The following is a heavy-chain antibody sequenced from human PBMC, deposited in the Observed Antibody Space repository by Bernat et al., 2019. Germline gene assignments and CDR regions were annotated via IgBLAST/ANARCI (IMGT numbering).Heavy chain of an antibody. D-gene: IGHD4-17*01. CDR2: ISSSGTTI. Sequence: EVQLVESGGGLVQPGGSLRLSCAASGFTFSSYEMNWVRQASGKGLEWVSYISSSGTTIYYADSVKGRFTISRDNAKNSLYLQMNSLRAEDTAVYYCARGDRDYLYWFFDLWGRGTLVTVSS. V-gene: IGHV3-48*03. J-gene: IGHJ2*01. CDR3: ARGDRDYLYWFFDL. CDR1: GFTFSSYE.